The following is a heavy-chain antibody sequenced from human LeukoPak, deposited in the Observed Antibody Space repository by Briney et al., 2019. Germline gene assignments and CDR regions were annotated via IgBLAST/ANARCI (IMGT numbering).Heavy chain of an antibody. V-gene: IGHV3-30*18. CDR2: ISYDGSNK. CDR3: AKQRYYYYYMDV. CDR1: GFPFSSHT. J-gene: IGHJ6*03. Sequence: GGSLRLSCAASGFPFSSHTLHWVRQAPGKGLEWVSVISYDGSNKYYADSVKGRFTISRDNSKNTLYLQMNSLRAEDTAVYYCAKQRYYYYYMDVWGKGTTVTVSS.